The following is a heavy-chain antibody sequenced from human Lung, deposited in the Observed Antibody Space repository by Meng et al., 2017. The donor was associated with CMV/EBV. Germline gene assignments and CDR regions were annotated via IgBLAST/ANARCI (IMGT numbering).Heavy chain of an antibody. J-gene: IGHJ5*02. CDR2: INHSGST. CDR3: APRQLLYRFWFHP. CDR1: GGSFSGYY. V-gene: IGHV4-34*01. Sequence: CAVYGGSFSGYYWSWIRQPPGKGLEWIGEINHSGSTNYNPSLKGRVTISIDTSKNQFSLKLSSATAADTAAYYCAPRQLLYRFWFHPWGQGTLVTVSS. D-gene: IGHD2-2*01.